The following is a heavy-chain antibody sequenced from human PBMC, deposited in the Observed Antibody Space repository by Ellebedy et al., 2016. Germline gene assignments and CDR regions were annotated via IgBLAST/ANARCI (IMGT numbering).Heavy chain of an antibody. D-gene: IGHD2-2*01. Sequence: GGSLRLSCAASGFTFSSYAMSWVRQAPGKGLEWVSAISGSGGSTYYADSVKGRFTITRDNSKNTLYLQMNSLRAEDTAVYYCAGDQLHARGRFDPWGQGTLVTVSS. CDR3: AGDQLHARGRFDP. J-gene: IGHJ5*02. CDR1: GFTFSSYA. CDR2: ISGSGGST. V-gene: IGHV3-23*01.